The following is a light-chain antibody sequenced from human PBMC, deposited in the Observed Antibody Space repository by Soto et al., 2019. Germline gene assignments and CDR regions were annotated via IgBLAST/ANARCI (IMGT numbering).Light chain of an antibody. J-gene: IGKJ4*01. CDR1: HSISNY. V-gene: IGKV1-39*01. Sequence: DIQMTQSPSSLSASVGDRVTITCRASHSISNYVTWYQQRLGKAPNILIYAASSLQSGVPSRFSGSGSGRDFTLTISSLPPEDFATYYCQQSYHTLPLTFGGGTKXEI. CDR3: QQSYHTLPLT. CDR2: AAS.